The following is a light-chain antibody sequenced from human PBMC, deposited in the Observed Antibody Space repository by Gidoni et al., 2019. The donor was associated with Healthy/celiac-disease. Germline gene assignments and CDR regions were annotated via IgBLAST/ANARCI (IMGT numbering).Light chain of an antibody. J-gene: IGKJ1*01. Sequence: EIVMTQSPATLSLSPGERATLSCRASQSVSSSYLSWYQQKPGQAPRLLIYGASTRATGIPARFSGSGSGTDFTLTISSLQPEDFAVYYCQQDYNSWTFXQXTKVEIK. CDR1: QSVSSSY. CDR2: GAS. CDR3: QQDYNSWT. V-gene: IGKV3D-7*01.